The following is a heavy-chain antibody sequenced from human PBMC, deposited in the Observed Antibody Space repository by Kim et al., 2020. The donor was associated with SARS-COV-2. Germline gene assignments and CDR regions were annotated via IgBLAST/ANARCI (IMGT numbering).Heavy chain of an antibody. J-gene: IGHJ5*02. D-gene: IGHD7-27*01. Sequence: GGSLRLSCAASGFTFSSHTMNWVRQAPGKGLEWVSGISDSGGSTYYADSMKGRFTISRDNSKNTLYLQINSLRAEDTAVYYCAKATNSYNWFDPWGQGTLVTVSS. CDR2: ISDSGGST. V-gene: IGHV3-23*01. CDR1: GFTFSSHT. CDR3: AKATNSYNWFDP.